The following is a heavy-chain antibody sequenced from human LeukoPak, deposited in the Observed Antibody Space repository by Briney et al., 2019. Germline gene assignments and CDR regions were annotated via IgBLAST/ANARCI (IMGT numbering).Heavy chain of an antibody. CDR3: ARGGGSSS. V-gene: IGHV3-7*01. CDR1: GFRSSNSW. CDR2: IKPDGSAT. J-gene: IGHJ5*02. Sequence: QPGGSLRLSSAASGFRSSNSWMSWVRQAPGKGLEWVANIKPDGSATNYVDSVKGRFTISRDNAKNSLDLQMNSLRAEDTAVYYCARGGGSSSWGQGTLVTVSS. D-gene: IGHD6-6*01.